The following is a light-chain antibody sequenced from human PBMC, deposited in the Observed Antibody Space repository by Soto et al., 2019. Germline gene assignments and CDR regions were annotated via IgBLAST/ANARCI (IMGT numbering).Light chain of an antibody. Sequence: MVFSQSPCALSLSTGERATLSCRASQRFSSSYLAWYQQRPGQAPRLLIYAASRRAGGIPDRFSGSGSGTDFTLTISRLEPEDFAVYYCQQYGSFLTFGQGAKVDI. CDR3: QQYGSFLT. CDR1: QRFSSSY. J-gene: IGKJ1*01. CDR2: AAS. V-gene: IGKV3-20*01.